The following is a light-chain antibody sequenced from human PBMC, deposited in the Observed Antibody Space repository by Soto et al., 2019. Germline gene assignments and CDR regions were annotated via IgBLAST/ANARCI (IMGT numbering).Light chain of an antibody. CDR3: QQRNDWRRGT. CDR2: DAS. CDR1: QTISTY. V-gene: IGKV1-39*01. Sequence: DIQMTQSPSTLSASVGDRVAITCRASQTISTYLNWYQQKPGKAPRLLIYDASSLLSGVPSRFSGSGSGTDFTLTISSLEPEDFAVYYCQQRNDWRRGTFGQGTRLEI. J-gene: IGKJ5*01.